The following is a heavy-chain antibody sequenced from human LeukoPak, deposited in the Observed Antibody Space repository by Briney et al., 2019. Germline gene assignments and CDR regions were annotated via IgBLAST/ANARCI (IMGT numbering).Heavy chain of an antibody. D-gene: IGHD3-9*01. CDR1: GYTFTSYY. J-gene: IGHJ4*02. CDR2: INPNSGGT. Sequence: GASVKVSCKASGYTFTSYYMHWVRQAPGQGLEWMGWINPNSGGTNYAQKFQGRVTMTRDTSISTAYMELSRLRSDDTAVYYCARGARFDWLLHDYWGQGTLVTVSS. CDR3: ARGARFDWLLHDY. V-gene: IGHV1-2*02.